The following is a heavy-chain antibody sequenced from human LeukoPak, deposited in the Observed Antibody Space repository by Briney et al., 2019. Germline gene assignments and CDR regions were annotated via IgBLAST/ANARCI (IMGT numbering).Heavy chain of an antibody. D-gene: IGHD2-2*01. CDR2: INHSGST. V-gene: IGHV4-34*08. CDR3: AVFPGYCSSTSCYGENWFDP. J-gene: IGHJ5*02. CDR1: GGTFSGYY. Sequence: PSETLSLTCAVYGGTFSGYYWSWVRQPPGKGLEWIGEINHSGSTNYNPSLKSRVTISEDTSKNQFSLKLSSVTAADTAVYYCAVFPGYCSSTSCYGENWFDPWGQGTLVTVSS.